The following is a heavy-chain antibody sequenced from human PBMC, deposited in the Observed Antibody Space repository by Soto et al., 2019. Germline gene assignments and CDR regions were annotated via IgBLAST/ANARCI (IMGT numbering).Heavy chain of an antibody. CDR2: INGGGDSK. CDR1: GFTFSSSP. D-gene: IGHD3-9*01. V-gene: IGHV3-23*01. CDR3: ATDIWTGQYYFDY. J-gene: IGHJ4*02. Sequence: PGGSLRLSCATSGFTFSSSPMSWVRRAPGKGLVWVSGINGGGDSKHYVDSVRGRFTISRDNSKNTLFLQMNSLRAEDTAVYYCATDIWTGQYYFDYWGQGTLVTVSS.